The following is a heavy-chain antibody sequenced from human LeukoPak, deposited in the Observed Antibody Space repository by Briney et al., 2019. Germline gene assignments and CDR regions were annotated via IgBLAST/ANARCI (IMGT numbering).Heavy chain of an antibody. CDR2: IYYSGNT. V-gene: IGHV4-31*03. J-gene: IGHJ6*02. CDR1: GGSISSGGYY. D-gene: IGHD3-10*01. Sequence: SQTLSLTCTVSGGSISSGGYYWSWIRQHPGKGLEWIGYIYYSGNTYYNPSLKSRVTISVDTSKNQFSLKLSSVTAADTAVYYCARGAMVRGVITSYYYYYGMDVWGQGTTVTVSS. CDR3: ARGAMVRGVITSYYYYYGMDV.